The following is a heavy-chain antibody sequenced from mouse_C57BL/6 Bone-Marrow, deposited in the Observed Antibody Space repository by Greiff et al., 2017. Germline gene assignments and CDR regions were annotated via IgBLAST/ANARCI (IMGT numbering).Heavy chain of an antibody. CDR3: ARRYYGSIPYAMDY. CDR1: GYAFTNYL. CDR2: INPDSGGT. D-gene: IGHD1-1*01. Sequence: VQLQQSGAELVRPGTSVKVSCKASGYAFTNYLIEWVKQRPGQGLEWIGVINPDSGGTTYNEKFQGKATLTADKSSSTAYMQLSSLTSEDSAVYFCARRYYGSIPYAMDYWGQGTSVTVSS. V-gene: IGHV1-54*01. J-gene: IGHJ4*01.